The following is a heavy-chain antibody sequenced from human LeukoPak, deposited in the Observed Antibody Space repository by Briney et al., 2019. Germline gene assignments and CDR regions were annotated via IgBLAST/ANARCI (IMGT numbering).Heavy chain of an antibody. CDR3: ASHYGSGFDS. J-gene: IGHJ4*02. CDR2: TYYRSKWNN. Sequence: SQTLSLTCAISGDSVSSNSAAWNWIRQSPSRGLEWLGRTYYRSKWNNDYAVSVKSRIIINPDTSKNQFSLQLDSVTPEDTAVYYCASHYGSGFDSWGQGTLVTVSS. CDR1: GDSVSSNSAA. V-gene: IGHV6-1*01. D-gene: IGHD3-10*01.